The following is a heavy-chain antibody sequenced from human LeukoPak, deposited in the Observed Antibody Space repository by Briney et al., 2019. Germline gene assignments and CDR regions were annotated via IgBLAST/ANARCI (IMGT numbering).Heavy chain of an antibody. Sequence: GGSLRLSCAASGFTFRAYTMNWVRQAPGKGLEWVSGIYGSGEGQTFYADSVRGRFTISRDDSRNLVFLHMDSLRVEDTALYYCAKDMKSDGVWDVDQWGQGTLVTVSS. CDR1: GFTFRAYT. CDR3: AKDMKSDGVWDVDQ. V-gene: IGHV3-23*01. CDR2: IYGSGEGQT. J-gene: IGHJ4*02. D-gene: IGHD4-17*01.